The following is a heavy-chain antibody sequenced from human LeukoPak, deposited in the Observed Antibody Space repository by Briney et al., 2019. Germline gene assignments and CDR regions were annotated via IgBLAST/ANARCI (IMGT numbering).Heavy chain of an antibody. CDR1: GYSISSSSNY. J-gene: IGHJ4*02. V-gene: IGHV4-39*01. CDR2: IYYSGST. D-gene: IGHD1-26*01. CDR3: ARRIVGATAFDY. Sequence: PSETLSLTCTVSGYSISSSSNYWGWIRQPPGKGLEWIGSIYYSGSTYYNPSLKSRVTISVDTSENQFSLKLSSVTAADTAVYYCARRIVGATAFDYWAREPWSPSPQ.